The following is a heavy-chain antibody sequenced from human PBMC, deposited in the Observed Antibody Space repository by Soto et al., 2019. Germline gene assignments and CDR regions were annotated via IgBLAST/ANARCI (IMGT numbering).Heavy chain of an antibody. D-gene: IGHD3-9*01. CDR1: GFSLNTRGVA. CDR2: IYWDDDT. CDR3: AHTFGIFTGSNINFDY. Sequence: SGPTLVNPTQTLTLTCTFTGFSLNTRGVAVAWIRQPPGKALEWLGLIYWDDDTRYSPPLKTRLIIARDTSENQVVLTLTDLDPVDTATYFCAHTFGIFTGSNINFDYWGQGALVTVSS. V-gene: IGHV2-5*02. J-gene: IGHJ4*02.